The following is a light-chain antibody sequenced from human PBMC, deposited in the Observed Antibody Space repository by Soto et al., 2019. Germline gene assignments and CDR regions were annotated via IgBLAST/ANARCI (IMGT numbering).Light chain of an antibody. CDR2: AAY. Sequence: EVVLTQSPLTLSSSQGATVSLSCSASHSFRGLLAWYQQKPGQAPRLLIYAAYNRATGIPHRFSGSGSGTDFTLTISSLEPEDSAVYYCQQRHRSPMTFGQGTRLEIK. J-gene: IGKJ5*01. CDR1: HSFRGL. V-gene: IGKV3-11*01. CDR3: QQRHRSPMT.